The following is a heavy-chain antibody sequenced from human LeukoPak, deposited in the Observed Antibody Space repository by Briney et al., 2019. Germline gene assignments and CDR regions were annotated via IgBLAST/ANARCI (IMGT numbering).Heavy chain of an antibody. CDR1: GGTFNSFG. CDR2: ITPIVGIT. J-gene: IGHJ6*02. D-gene: IGHD3-10*01. Sequence: ASVEVSCKASGGTFNSFGINWVRQAPGQGLEWLGRITPIVGITNYARKFQGRVTIIADNSTRTAYMELSSLTSEDTAVYYCARGLHFTMVRGGTTNYYYDMDVWGQGTSVTVSS. CDR3: ARGLHFTMVRGGTTNYYYDMDV. V-gene: IGHV1-69*04.